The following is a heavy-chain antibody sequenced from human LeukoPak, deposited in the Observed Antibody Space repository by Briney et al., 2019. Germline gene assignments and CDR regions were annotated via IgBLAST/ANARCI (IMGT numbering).Heavy chain of an antibody. CDR3: ARYETDCSGDSCYGAFDI. V-gene: IGHV3-30-3*01. D-gene: IGHD2-15*01. CDR1: GFTFSSYA. Sequence: PGRSLRLSCAASGFTFSSYAMHWVRQAPGKGLEWVAVISYDGSNKYYADSVKGRFTISRDNSKNTLYLQMNSLRAEDTAVYYCARYETDCSGDSCYGAFDIWGQGTMVTVSS. CDR2: ISYDGSNK. J-gene: IGHJ3*02.